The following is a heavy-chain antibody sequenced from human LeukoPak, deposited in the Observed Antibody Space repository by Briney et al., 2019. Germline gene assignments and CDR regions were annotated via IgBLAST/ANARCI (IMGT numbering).Heavy chain of an antibody. J-gene: IGHJ5*02. D-gene: IGHD2-2*02. V-gene: IGHV4-39*01. CDR2: IYYSGST. Sequence: SETLSLTCTVSGGSISSSSYYWGWIRQPPGKGLEWIGSIYYSGSTYYNPSLKSRVTISVDTSKNQFSLKLSSATAADTAVYYCARNPDCGSTSCYRGNWFDPWGQGTLVTVSS. CDR3: ARNPDCGSTSCYRGNWFDP. CDR1: GGSISSSSYY.